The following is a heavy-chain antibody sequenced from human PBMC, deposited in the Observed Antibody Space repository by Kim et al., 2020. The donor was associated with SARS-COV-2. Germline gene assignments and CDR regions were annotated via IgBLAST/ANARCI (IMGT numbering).Heavy chain of an antibody. CDR2: ISAGGGTT. CDR3: LRGVDANIASRPTLGY. Sequence: GGSLRLSCAASGFTFSKYAMTWVRQAPGKGLEWVSGISAGGGTTYYADSVKGRFTISRDNSKNTLYLRMNSLRVDDTALYYCLRGVDANIASRPTLGYWGQGTLVTVSS. CDR1: GFTFSKYA. V-gene: IGHV3-23*01. D-gene: IGHD2-8*01. J-gene: IGHJ4*02.